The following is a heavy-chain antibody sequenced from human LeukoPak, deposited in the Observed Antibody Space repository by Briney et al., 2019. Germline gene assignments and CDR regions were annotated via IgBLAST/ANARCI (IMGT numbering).Heavy chain of an antibody. V-gene: IGHV3-30*02. CDR1: GFTFSSYG. Sequence: GGSLRLSRAASGFTFSSYGMHWVRRAPGKGLEWVAFIRDDGSNKYYADSVKGRFTISRDNSKNTLYLQMNSLRAEDTAVYYCAKRIFPDYYDSSGYYIDYWGQGTLVTVSS. CDR2: IRDDGSNK. CDR3: AKRIFPDYYDSSGYYIDY. J-gene: IGHJ4*02. D-gene: IGHD3-22*01.